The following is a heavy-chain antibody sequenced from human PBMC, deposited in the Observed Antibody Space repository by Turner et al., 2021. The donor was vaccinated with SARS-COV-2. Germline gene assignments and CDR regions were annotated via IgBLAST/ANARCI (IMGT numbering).Heavy chain of an antibody. Sequence: QVQPVQSGPEVKKPGASVKVSCKASGYTFTSYDINWVRQATGQVLGWMGWMSPNSDNTCYAQKFQGRVTMTRNTSISTAYIELSSLRSEDTAVYCCARAAQLTVWFDPWGQGTLVTVSS. CDR1: GYTFTSYD. D-gene: IGHD3-9*01. CDR3: ARAAQLTVWFDP. CDR2: MSPNSDNT. J-gene: IGHJ5*02. V-gene: IGHV1-8*01.